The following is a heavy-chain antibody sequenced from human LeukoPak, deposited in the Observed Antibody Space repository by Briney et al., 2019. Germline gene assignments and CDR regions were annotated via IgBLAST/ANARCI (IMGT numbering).Heavy chain of an antibody. D-gene: IGHD2-15*01. J-gene: IGHJ5*02. V-gene: IGHV4-39*07. CDR2: IYYSGST. Sequence: PSETLSLTCTVSGGSISSSSYYWGWIRQPPGKGLEWIGSIYYSGSTYYNPSLKSRVTISVDTSKNQFSLKLSSVTAADTAVHYCARDIVVVVAATPWFDPWGQGTLVTVSS. CDR3: ARDIVVVVAATPWFDP. CDR1: GGSISSSSYY.